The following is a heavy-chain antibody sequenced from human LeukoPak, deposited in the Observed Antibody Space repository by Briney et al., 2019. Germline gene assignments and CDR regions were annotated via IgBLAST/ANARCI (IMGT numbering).Heavy chain of an antibody. J-gene: IGHJ4*02. CDR2: IKANSGDT. D-gene: IGHD5-24*01. CDR3: TRVGDDYPY. Sequence: EWMGWIKANSGDTNYARKFQGRVTMTRDTSISTVYMELSGLTADDTAVYYCTRVGDDYPYWGQGTLVTVSS. V-gene: IGHV1-2*02.